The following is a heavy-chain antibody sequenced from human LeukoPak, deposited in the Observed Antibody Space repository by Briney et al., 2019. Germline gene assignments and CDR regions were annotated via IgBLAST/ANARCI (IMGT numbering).Heavy chain of an antibody. V-gene: IGHV1-2*06. D-gene: IGHD4-17*01. CDR2: INPNSGGT. CDR3: ARDYDYGDYGVY. J-gene: IGHJ4*02. Sequence: ASVKVSCKASGYTFTGYYMHWVRQAPGQGLEWMGRINPNSGGTNYAQKFQGRVTMTRDTPISTAYMELSRLRSDDTAVYYCARDYDYGDYGVYWGQGTLVTVSS. CDR1: GYTFTGYY.